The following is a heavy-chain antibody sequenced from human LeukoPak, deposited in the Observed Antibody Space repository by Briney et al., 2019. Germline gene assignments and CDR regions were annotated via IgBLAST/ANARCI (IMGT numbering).Heavy chain of an antibody. V-gene: IGHV4-59*08. CDR1: GGSISYDY. CDR3: ATLRGASTAVFDS. D-gene: IGHD2-21*02. J-gene: IGHJ4*02. Sequence: PSETLSLTCTVSGGSISYDYWSWIRQSPGKRLEWIGYIHYSGATNYSPSLKSRVTMSVDTSKNQFSLKLSSVTAADTALYYCATLRGASTAVFDSWGQGALVTVSS. CDR2: IHYSGAT.